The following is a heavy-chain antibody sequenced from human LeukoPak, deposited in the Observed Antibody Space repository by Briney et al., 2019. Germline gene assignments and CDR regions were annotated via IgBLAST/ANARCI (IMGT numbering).Heavy chain of an antibody. CDR1: GYDLTTYA. Sequence: GASVKISCKASGYDLTTYALRWVRQAPGQRFEWLGWINAGHGKPEYSQKFQGRVTFTRDISANTAYMDLTGLTSEDTGVYYCASLGEYSYVHFDYWGQGTLVTVSS. CDR3: ASLGEYSYVHFDY. J-gene: IGHJ4*02. V-gene: IGHV1-3*01. CDR2: INAGHGKP. D-gene: IGHD5-18*01.